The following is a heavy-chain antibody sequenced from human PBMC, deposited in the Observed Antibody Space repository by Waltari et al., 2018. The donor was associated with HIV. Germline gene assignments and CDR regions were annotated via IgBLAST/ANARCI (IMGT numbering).Heavy chain of an antibody. V-gene: IGHV7-4-1*02. CDR3: ARDSGSTRSFDA. D-gene: IGHD3-10*01. Sequence: QVQLVQSGSELKKPGASVKVSCQASGYNFTKNAINWVRQAPGQGLEWMGWSNTNTGIPTYAQGFTGRFVFSWDTSVSTAFLQISSRKAEDTAVFYCARDSGSTRSFDAWGQGALVTVSS. CDR2: SNTNTGIP. CDR1: GYNFTKNA. J-gene: IGHJ4*02.